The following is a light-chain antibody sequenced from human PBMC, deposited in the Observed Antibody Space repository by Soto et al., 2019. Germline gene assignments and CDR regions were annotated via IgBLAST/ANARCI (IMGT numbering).Light chain of an antibody. J-gene: IGKJ1*01. Sequence: TLLTRSLSTHPMSAFEGTSLYFGASQSVTSNYLAWYQQKPGQAPRLLIYGASSRATGIPDRFSGRGSGTDCTLTISRLEPEDFAVYYCQQYGSSPRTVGQGTKVDI. V-gene: IGKV3-20*01. CDR1: QSVTSNY. CDR3: QQYGSSPRT. CDR2: GAS.